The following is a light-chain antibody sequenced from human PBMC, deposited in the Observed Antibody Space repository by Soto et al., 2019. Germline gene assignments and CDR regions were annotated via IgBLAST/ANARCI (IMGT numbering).Light chain of an antibody. CDR3: SSYAGSNNVL. CDR1: SSDVGGYNY. Sequence: HSALTQPPSASGSPGQSVTISCTGTSSDVGGYNYVSWYQQHPGKAPKLMISEVSKRPSGVPDRFSGSKSGNTASLTVSGLQADDEADYYCSSYAGSNNVLFGGGTKLTVL. J-gene: IGLJ2*01. V-gene: IGLV2-8*01. CDR2: EVS.